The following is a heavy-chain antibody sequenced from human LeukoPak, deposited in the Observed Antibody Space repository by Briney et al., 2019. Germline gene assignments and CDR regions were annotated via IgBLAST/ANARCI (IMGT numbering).Heavy chain of an antibody. J-gene: IGHJ4*02. CDR1: GYTFTSYG. CDR3: ASGKCTNGVCFTFDY. CDR2: IIPIFGTA. D-gene: IGHD2-8*01. V-gene: IGHV1-69*06. Sequence: GASVKVSCKASGYTFTSYGISWVRQAPGQGLEWMGGIIPIFGTANYAQKFQGRVTITADKSTSTAYMELSSLRSEDTAVYYCASGKCTNGVCFTFDYWGQGTLVTVSS.